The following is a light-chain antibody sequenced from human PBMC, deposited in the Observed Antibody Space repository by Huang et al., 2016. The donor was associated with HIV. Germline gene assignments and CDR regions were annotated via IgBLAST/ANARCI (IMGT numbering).Light chain of an antibody. CDR2: TAS. Sequence: DIQMTQSPSSLSASIGDRVTITCRASQSISSYLNWYTQKPGKAPELLTSTASNLQRGVPSRFSGSGSGTDFTLTISSLQSEDFATYYCQQGFSMPITFGQGTRLEIK. J-gene: IGKJ5*01. V-gene: IGKV1-39*01. CDR3: QQGFSMPIT. CDR1: QSISSY.